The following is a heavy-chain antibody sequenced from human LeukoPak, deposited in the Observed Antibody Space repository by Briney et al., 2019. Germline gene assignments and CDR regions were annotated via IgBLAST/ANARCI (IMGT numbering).Heavy chain of an antibody. CDR1: GGSFSGYY. CDR2: INHSGST. V-gene: IGHV4-34*01. D-gene: IGHD3-22*01. J-gene: IGHJ1*01. Sequence: SETLSLTCAVYGGSFSGYYWSWIRQPPGKGLEWIGEINHSGSTNYNPSLKSRVTLSVDTSKNQFSLKLSSVTAADTAVYYCASTTYYYDSSGYYYGYFQHWGQGTLVTVSS. CDR3: ASTTYYYDSSGYYYGYFQH.